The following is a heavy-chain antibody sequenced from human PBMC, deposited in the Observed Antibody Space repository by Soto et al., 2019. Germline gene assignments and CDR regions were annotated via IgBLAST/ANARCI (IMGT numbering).Heavy chain of an antibody. Sequence: SGPTLVKPTQTLTLTCTFSGFSLSASRMSISWIRQPPGKALEWLARIDWDDAKYFNTSLKTRLTVSKDTSKTQVVLTMTNMDPVDTGTYYCARMNFGRSGAYYFDSWGQGMLVTVSS. CDR2: IDWDDAK. D-gene: IGHD1-26*01. V-gene: IGHV2-70*11. CDR1: GFSLSASRMS. CDR3: ARMNFGRSGAYYFDS. J-gene: IGHJ4*02.